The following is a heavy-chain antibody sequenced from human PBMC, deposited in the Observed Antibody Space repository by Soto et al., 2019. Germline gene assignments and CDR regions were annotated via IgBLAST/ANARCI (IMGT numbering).Heavy chain of an antibody. CDR2: IYRTGNT. Sequence: PSETLSLTCAVSGGSFTSNNWWTWVRQPPGQGLEWIGEIYRTGNTNYNPSLKSRVTISLDKSENQFSLKVTSLTAADTAVYYCASRDPGTSADYWGQGTLVTVSS. V-gene: IGHV4-4*02. CDR1: GGSFTSNNW. CDR3: ASRDPGTSADY. J-gene: IGHJ4*02. D-gene: IGHD1-7*01.